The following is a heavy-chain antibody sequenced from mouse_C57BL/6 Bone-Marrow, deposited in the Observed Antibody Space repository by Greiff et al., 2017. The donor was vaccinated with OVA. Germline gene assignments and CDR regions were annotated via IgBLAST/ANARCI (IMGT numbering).Heavy chain of an antibody. D-gene: IGHD3-2*01. J-gene: IGHJ3*01. CDR3: TRKTARWFAY. CDR1: GYTFTDYE. V-gene: IGHV1-15*01. Sequence: VQLQQSGAELVRPGASVTLSCKASGYTFTDYEMHWVKQTPVHGLEWIGAIDPETGGTAYNQKFKGKAIRTADKSSSTAYMELRSLTSEDSAVYYCTRKTARWFAYWGQGTLVTVSA. CDR2: IDPETGGT.